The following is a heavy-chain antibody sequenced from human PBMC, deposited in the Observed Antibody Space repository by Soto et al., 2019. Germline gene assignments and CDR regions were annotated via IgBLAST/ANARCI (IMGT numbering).Heavy chain of an antibody. CDR1: GGTFSSYT. CDR2: IIPILGIA. Sequence: QVQLVQSGAEVKKPGSSVKVSCKASGGTFSSYTISWVRQAPGQGLEWMGRIIPILGIANYAQKFQGRVTITADKSTSTAYMELSSLRSEDTAVYYCASVDYGDYVGYFDYWGQGTLVTVSS. J-gene: IGHJ4*02. D-gene: IGHD4-17*01. V-gene: IGHV1-69*02. CDR3: ASVDYGDYVGYFDY.